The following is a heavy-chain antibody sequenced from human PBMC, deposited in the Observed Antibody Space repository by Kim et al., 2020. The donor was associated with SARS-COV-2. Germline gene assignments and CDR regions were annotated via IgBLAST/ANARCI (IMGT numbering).Heavy chain of an antibody. CDR2: ISYDGSNK. Sequence: GGSLRLSCAASGFTFSSYAMHWVRQAPGKGLEWVAVISYDGSNKYYADSVKGRFTISRDNSKNTLYLQMNSLRAEDTAVYYCAISTYSGSYWGYFDYWG. V-gene: IGHV3-30-3*01. CDR1: GFTFSSYA. CDR3: AISTYSGSYWGYFDY. J-gene: IGHJ4*03. D-gene: IGHD1-26*01.